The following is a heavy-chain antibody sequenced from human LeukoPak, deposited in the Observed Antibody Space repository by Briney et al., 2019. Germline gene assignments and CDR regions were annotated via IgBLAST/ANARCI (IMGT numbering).Heavy chain of an antibody. CDR2: ISRCGNTI. D-gene: IGHD4-23*01. J-gene: IGHJ4*02. CDR3: ARDHYGSNSLDY. CDR1: GFTFSDYY. V-gene: IGHV3-11*04. Sequence: GGSLRLSCAASGFTFSDYYMSWVRQAPGKGLEWLSYISRCGNTIYYAGSVRGRFTVSRDNAQNSLYLQMNSLRAEDTAVYYCARDHYGSNSLDYWGQGTLVTVSS.